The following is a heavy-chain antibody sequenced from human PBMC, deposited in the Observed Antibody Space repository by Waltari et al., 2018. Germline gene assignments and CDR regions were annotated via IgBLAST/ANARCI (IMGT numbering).Heavy chain of an antibody. V-gene: IGHV4-38-2*02. J-gene: IGHJ6*03. D-gene: IGHD6-6*01. CDR2: IYHSGST. CDR1: GYSISSGYY. Sequence: QVQLQESGPGLVKPSETLSLTCAVSGYSISSGYYWGWIRQPPGKGLEWIGSIYHSGSTDYNPSLKSRVTISVDTSKNQFSLKLSSVTAADTAVYYCARDSFDTARRGFYYYMDVWGKGTTVTVSS. CDR3: ARDSFDTARRGFYYYMDV.